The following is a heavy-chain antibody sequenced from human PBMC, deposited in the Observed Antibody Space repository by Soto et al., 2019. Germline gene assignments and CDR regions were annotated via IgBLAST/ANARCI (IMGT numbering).Heavy chain of an antibody. CDR3: ARSTPTVTTPDAFDI. J-gene: IGHJ3*02. CDR2: IYYSGST. D-gene: IGHD4-4*01. V-gene: IGHV4-59*01. Sequence: SETLSLTCTVSGGSISSYYWSWIRQPPGKGLEWIGYIYYSGSTNYNPSLKSRVTISVDTSKNQFSLKLSSVTAADTAVYYCARSTPTVTTPDAFDIWGQGTMVT. CDR1: GGSISSYY.